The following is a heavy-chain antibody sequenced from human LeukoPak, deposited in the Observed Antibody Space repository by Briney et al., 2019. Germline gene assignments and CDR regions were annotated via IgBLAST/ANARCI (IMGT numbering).Heavy chain of an antibody. CDR1: GFNFNNYW. J-gene: IGHJ4*02. CDR3: AKLELGGGYHDHFDY. CDR2: ISWNSGSI. Sequence: GGSLRLSCAASGFNFNNYWMSWLRQAPGKGLEWVSGISWNSGSIGYADSVKGRFTISRDNSKNTLYLQMNSLRAEDTAVYYCAKLELGGGYHDHFDYWGQGTLVTVSS. D-gene: IGHD5-18*01. V-gene: IGHV3-23*01.